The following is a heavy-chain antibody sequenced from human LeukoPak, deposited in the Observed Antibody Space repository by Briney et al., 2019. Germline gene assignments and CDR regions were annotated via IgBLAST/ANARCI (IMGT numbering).Heavy chain of an antibody. V-gene: IGHV1-69*05. J-gene: IGHJ4*02. D-gene: IGHD3-10*01. Sequence: GDSVKVSCKASGGTFSSYAISWVRQAPGQGLERMGGIIPIFGTANYAQKFQGRVTITTDESTSTAYMELSSLRSEDTAVYYCARTPTYGSGSHLQVWGQGTLVTVSS. CDR2: IIPIFGTA. CDR3: ARTPTYGSGSHLQV. CDR1: GGTFSSYA.